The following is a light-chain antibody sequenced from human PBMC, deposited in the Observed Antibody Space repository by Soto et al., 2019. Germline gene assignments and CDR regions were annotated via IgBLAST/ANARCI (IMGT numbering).Light chain of an antibody. V-gene: IGKV1-33*01. Sequence: DIRMTQSPSSLAASVGDRVTIACQASQDISNHLNWYQQKPGKAPKLLIYDASNLETGVPSRFSGSGSGTPFTFAISSRQPEDIATYYCQRYDNLPFTFGQGTRL. CDR1: QDISNH. CDR3: QRYDNLPFT. CDR2: DAS. J-gene: IGKJ5*01.